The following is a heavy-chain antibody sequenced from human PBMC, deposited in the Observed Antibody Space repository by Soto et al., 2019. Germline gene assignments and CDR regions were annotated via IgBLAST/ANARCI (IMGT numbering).Heavy chain of an antibody. CDR3: AREWSTSGDLDY. D-gene: IGHD3-10*01. V-gene: IGHV3-30-3*01. Sequence: QVQLVESGGGVVQPGRSLRLSCAASGFTFSSHSIQWVRQAPGKGLEWVAVISYDGSIKYYADSVKGRFTISWDNSKNTAYLQMNSLRAEDTAVFYCAREWSTSGDLDYWGQGTLVIVSS. CDR1: GFTFSSHS. J-gene: IGHJ4*02. CDR2: ISYDGSIK.